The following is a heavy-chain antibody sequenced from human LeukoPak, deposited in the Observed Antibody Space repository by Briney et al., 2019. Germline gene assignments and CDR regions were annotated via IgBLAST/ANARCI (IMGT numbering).Heavy chain of an antibody. CDR2: LSYDGSNK. D-gene: IGHD5-12*01. CDR1: GFMFSNYG. J-gene: IGHJ3*02. CDR3: ARDDFRGYEGDDAFDI. V-gene: IGHV3-30*03. Sequence: PGGSLRLSCAASGFMFSNYGMHWVRQAPGKGLEWVAGLSYDGSNKYNANSVKGRFTISRDNSKNTLYLQMNSLRADDTAVYYCARDDFRGYEGDDAFDIWGQGTMVTVSS.